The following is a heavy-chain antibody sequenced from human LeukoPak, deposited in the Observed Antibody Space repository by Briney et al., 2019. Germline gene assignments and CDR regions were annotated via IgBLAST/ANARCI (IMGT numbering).Heavy chain of an antibody. Sequence: GGSLRLSCAASGFTFSSYWMSWVRQAPGKGLEWVSAISGSGGSTYYADSVKGRFTISRDNSKNTLYLQMNSLRAEDTAVYYCARYYVWGSYRYGPVDYWGQGTLVTVSS. CDR3: ARYYVWGSYRYGPVDY. CDR2: ISGSGGST. D-gene: IGHD3-16*02. J-gene: IGHJ4*02. CDR1: GFTFSSYW. V-gene: IGHV3-23*01.